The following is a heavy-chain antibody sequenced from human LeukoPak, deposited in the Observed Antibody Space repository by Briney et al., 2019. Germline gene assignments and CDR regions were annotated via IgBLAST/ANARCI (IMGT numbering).Heavy chain of an antibody. J-gene: IGHJ6*02. CDR2: INWNGGST. V-gene: IGHV3-20*04. D-gene: IGHD3-10*01. CDR1: GFTFYDYG. Sequence: GGSLRLSCAASGFTFYDYGMSWVRQAPGKGLEWVSGINWNGGSTGYADSVKGRFTISRDNAKNSLYLQMNSLRAEDTAVYYCARSWGSRSYFVASDYYYYYGMDVWGQGTTVTVSS. CDR3: ARSWGSRSYFVASDYYYYYGMDV.